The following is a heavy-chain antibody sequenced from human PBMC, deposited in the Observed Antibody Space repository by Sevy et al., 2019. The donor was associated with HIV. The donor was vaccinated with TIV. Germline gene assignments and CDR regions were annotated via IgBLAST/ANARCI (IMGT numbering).Heavy chain of an antibody. CDR3: ARDSFVVVPAALIYYYYGMDV. CDR1: GFTFSSYW. J-gene: IGHJ6*02. Sequence: GGSLRLSCAASGFTFSSYWMSWVRQAPGKGLEWVANIKQDGSVKYYVDSVKGRFTISRDNAKNSLYLQMNSLRAEDTAVYYCARDSFVVVPAALIYYYYGMDVWGQGTTVTISS. D-gene: IGHD2-2*01. CDR2: IKQDGSVK. V-gene: IGHV3-7*03.